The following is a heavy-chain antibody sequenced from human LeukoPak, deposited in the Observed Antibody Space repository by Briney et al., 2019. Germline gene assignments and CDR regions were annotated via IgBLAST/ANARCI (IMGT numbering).Heavy chain of an antibody. CDR2: IIPILGIA. J-gene: IGHJ4*02. V-gene: IGHV1-69*04. CDR3: ARDPRQQLVRGDY. D-gene: IGHD6-13*01. CDR1: VGTLSSYA. Sequence: SVKVSCEASVGTLSSYAISWVRQAPGQGLECVVGIIPILGIANYAQKLQGRVTITADKSTSTAYMELSSLRCEDTAVYYCARDPRQQLVRGDYWGQGTLVTVSS.